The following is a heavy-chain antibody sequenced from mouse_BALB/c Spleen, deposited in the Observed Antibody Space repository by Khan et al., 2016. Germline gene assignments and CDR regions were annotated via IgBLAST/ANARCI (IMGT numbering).Heavy chain of an antibody. CDR2: IFPGSGST. Sequence: QVQLQQSGTELPRPGASVKLSCKASGYTFTDYYLHWVMQRTGQGLEWIGEIFPGSGSTYYNEKFKGKASLTADKSSSTAYMQLSSLTSEYSALYLCARSYYGYFAMDYWGHGASVTVSS. CDR3: ARSYYGYFAMDY. D-gene: IGHD1-2*01. V-gene: IGHV1-77*01. CDR1: GYTFTDYY. J-gene: IGHJ4*01.